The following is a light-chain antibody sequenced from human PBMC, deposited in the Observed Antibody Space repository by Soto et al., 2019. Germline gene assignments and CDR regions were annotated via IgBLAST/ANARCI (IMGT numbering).Light chain of an antibody. J-gene: IGKJ1*01. CDR2: SAS. CDR1: QSVSSK. V-gene: IGKV3-15*01. Sequence: EIVMTQSPATLSLSPGQRATLSCRASQSVSSKLAWYQQRPGQAPRLLIYSASTRATGIPARFSGSGSGTDFTLTISSLHPEDFATYYCQQSYSSPTWTFGQGTKVDNK. CDR3: QQSYSSPTWT.